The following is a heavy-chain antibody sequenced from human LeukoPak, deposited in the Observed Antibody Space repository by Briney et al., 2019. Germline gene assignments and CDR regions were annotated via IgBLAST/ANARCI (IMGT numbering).Heavy chain of an antibody. D-gene: IGHD6-19*01. CDR1: GFTFSSYE. Sequence: PGGSLRLSCAASGFTFSSYEMNWVRQAPGKGLEWVSYISSSGSAIYYADSVKGRFTISRDNAKNSLYLQMNSLRAEDTAVYYCARARIAVAGTFREYYFDYWGQGTLVTVSS. V-gene: IGHV3-48*03. CDR2: ISSSGSAI. CDR3: ARARIAVAGTFREYYFDY. J-gene: IGHJ4*02.